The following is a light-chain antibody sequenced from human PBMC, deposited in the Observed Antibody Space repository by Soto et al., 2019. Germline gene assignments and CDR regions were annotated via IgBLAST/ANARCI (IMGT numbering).Light chain of an antibody. V-gene: IGKV1-39*01. CDR2: TTS. CDR3: QQSYSTPS. CDR1: QYISTY. J-gene: IGKJ3*01. Sequence: DIQMTQSPSSLSASLGDSLTITFRASQYISTYLNWYQQKPGKAPNLLIYTTSSLQSGVPSRFSGSGSGTDFTLTISSLQPEDFATYYCQQSYSTPSFGPGTKVDIK.